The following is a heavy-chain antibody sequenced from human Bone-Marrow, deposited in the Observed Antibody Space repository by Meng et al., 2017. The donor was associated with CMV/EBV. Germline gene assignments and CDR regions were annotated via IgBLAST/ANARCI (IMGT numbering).Heavy chain of an antibody. CDR1: GFTFSSYS. Sequence: GGSLRLSCAASGFTFSSYSMNWVRQAPGKGLEWVANIKQDGSEKYYVDSVKGRFTISRDNSKNSLYLQMNSLRAEDTALYYCAKDGYCSSTSCYTWPLYYYYYGMDVWGQGTTVTVYS. CDR2: IKQDGSEK. V-gene: IGHV3-7*03. CDR3: AKDGYCSSTSCYTWPLYYYYYGMDV. D-gene: IGHD2-2*02. J-gene: IGHJ6*02.